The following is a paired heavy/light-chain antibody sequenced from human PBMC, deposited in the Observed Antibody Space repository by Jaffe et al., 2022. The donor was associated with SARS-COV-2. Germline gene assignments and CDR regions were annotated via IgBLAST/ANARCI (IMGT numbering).Light chain of an antibody. Sequence: EMVMTQSPATLSVSPGGGATLSCRASQSVTTNLAWYQQKPGQAPRLLIYAASTRAPGIPARFSGSGSGTEFTLTISSLQSEDSAVYYCQQYRNWPPKYTFGQGTKLEIK. CDR3: QQYRNWPPKYT. J-gene: IGKJ2*01. CDR1: QSVTTN. CDR2: AAS. V-gene: IGKV3-15*01.
Heavy chain of an antibody. CDR3: ACHRSPDF. D-gene: IGHD6-6*01. CDR1: GFAFTSCA. CDR2: ITNSGGNT. Sequence: EVQLLESGGGLIQPGGSLRLSCAASGFAFTSCALSWVRQAPGKGLEWVSAITNSGGNTYYADSVKGRFTISRDNSKNTLFLQMNSLRADDTAVYYCACHRSPDFWGLGTLVTVSS. J-gene: IGHJ4*02. V-gene: IGHV3-23*01.